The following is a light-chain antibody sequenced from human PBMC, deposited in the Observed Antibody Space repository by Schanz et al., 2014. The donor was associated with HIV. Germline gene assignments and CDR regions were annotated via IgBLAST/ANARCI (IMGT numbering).Light chain of an antibody. CDR1: SSDVGSYNL. CDR2: EDT. V-gene: IGLV2-23*01. J-gene: IGLJ1*01. Sequence: QSALTQPASVSGSPGQSITISCTGTSSDVGSYNLVSWYQQHPGKAPKLMIYEDTKRPSGISNRFSGSKSGNTASLTISGLQSEDEADYYCTSYAGNNIFVFGTGTKLTVL. CDR3: TSYAGNNIFV.